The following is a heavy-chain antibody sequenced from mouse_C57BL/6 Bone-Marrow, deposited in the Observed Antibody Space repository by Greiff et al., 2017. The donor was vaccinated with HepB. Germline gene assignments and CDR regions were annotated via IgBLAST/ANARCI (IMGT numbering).Heavy chain of an antibody. Sequence: QVQLQQPGAELVKPGASVKLSCKASGYTFTSYWMHWVKQRPGQGLEWIGMIHPNSGSTNYNEKFKSKATLTVDKSSSTAYMPLSSLTSEDSAVYYCASITTVVARYFDVWGTGTTVTVSS. CDR1: GYTFTSYW. CDR3: ASITTVVARYFDV. V-gene: IGHV1-64*01. J-gene: IGHJ1*03. CDR2: IHPNSGST. D-gene: IGHD1-1*01.